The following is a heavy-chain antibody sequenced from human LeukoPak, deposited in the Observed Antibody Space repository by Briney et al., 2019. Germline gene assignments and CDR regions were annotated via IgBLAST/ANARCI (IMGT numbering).Heavy chain of an antibody. CDR2: MNPNSGNT. J-gene: IGHJ5*02. CDR3: ARAHRGSYMWFDP. Sequence: ASVKVSCKASGYTFTSYDINWVRQATGQGPEWMGWMNPNSGNTGYAQKFQGRVTMTMNTSINTAYMELSSVRSDDTAVYYCARAHRGSYMWFDPWGQGTLVTVSP. CDR1: GYTFTSYD. D-gene: IGHD1-26*01. V-gene: IGHV1-8*01.